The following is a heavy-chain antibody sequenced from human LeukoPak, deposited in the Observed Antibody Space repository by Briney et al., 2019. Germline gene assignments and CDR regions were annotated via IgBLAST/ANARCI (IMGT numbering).Heavy chain of an antibody. Sequence: PGGSLRLSCAASGFTFSSYAMSWVRQAPGKGLEWVSAISGSGGSTYYADPVKGRFTISRDNSKNTLYLQMNSLRAEDTAVYYCAKLPQYYDILTGYWPGSNYFDYWGQGTLVTVSS. CDR3: AKLPQYYDILTGYWPGSNYFDY. V-gene: IGHV3-23*01. CDR1: GFTFSSYA. D-gene: IGHD3-9*01. J-gene: IGHJ4*02. CDR2: ISGSGGST.